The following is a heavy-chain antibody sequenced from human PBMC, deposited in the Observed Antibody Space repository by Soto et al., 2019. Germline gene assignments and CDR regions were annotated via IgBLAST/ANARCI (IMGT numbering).Heavy chain of an antibody. D-gene: IGHD5-18*01. V-gene: IGHV6-1*01. Sequence: PSQTLSLTCAISGDSVSSNSAAWNWIRQSPSRGLEWLGRTYYRSKWYNDYAESVKSRITINSDTSKNQVSLHLNSVTPEDTAVYYCATLAPFSYGATAFDSWGQGTLVTVSS. J-gene: IGHJ4*02. CDR2: TYYRSKWYN. CDR1: GDSVSSNSAA. CDR3: ATLAPFSYGATAFDS.